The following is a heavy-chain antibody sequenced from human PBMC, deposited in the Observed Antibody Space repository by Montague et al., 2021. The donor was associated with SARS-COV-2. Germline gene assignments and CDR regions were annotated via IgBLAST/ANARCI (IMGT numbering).Heavy chain of an antibody. Sequence: QSGAEVKKPGESLWISCKVSGYIFISHWITWVRQMPGKGLEWMGRFDPSDSYTNYSPSFQGPVSISVDKSISTAYLQWSSLKASDTAMYYCARRGRPYSGYTTGYFDYWGQGTLVTVSS. CDR1: GYIFISHW. D-gene: IGHD5-12*01. CDR3: ARRGRPYSGYTTGYFDY. CDR2: FDPSDSYT. V-gene: IGHV5-10-1*01. J-gene: IGHJ4*02.